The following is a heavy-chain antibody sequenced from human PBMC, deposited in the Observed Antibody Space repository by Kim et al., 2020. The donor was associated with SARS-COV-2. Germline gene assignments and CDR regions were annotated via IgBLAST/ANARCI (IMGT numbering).Heavy chain of an antibody. V-gene: IGHV5-51*01. CDR1: GYSFSSYW. D-gene: IGHD1-26*01. Sequence: GESLKISCQGFGYSFSSYWIAWVRQMPGKGMEWMGIIYPGDADTRYSPSFQGQVTIAADKSIGIDYLQWSSLKASDTAIYYCAGHSNWDVQVRWDYFYNGMDVWGPGTTVTVSS. CDR2: IYPGDADT. J-gene: IGHJ6*02. CDR3: AGHSNWDVQVRWDYFYNGMDV.